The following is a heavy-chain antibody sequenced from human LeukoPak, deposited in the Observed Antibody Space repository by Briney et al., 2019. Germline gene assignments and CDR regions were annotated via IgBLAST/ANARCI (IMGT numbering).Heavy chain of an antibody. CDR1: GGSISSGGYY. J-gene: IGHJ6*02. D-gene: IGHD3-16*01. CDR2: IYYGGST. V-gene: IGHV4-31*03. Sequence: SETLSLTCTVSGGSISSGGYYWSWIRQHPGTGLEWIGYIYYGGSTYYSPSLKSRVTISVDTSKNQFSLKLSSVTAADTAVYYCARDRSAVRGSTRVGYYYYYGMDVWGQGTTVTVSS. CDR3: ARDRSAVRGSTRVGYYYYYGMDV.